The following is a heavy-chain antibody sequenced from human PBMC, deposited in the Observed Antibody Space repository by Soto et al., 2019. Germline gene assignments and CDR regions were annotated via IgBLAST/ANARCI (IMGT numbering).Heavy chain of an antibody. CDR3: ARDGGYCSSTSCYYYGMDV. CDR1: CYTFTSNG. Sequence: SVKVSYKAFCYTFTSNGISWVRQAPGQGLEWMGWISAYNGNTNYAQKLQGRVTMTTDTSTSTAYMELRSLRSGDTAVYYCARDGGYCSSTSCYYYGMDVWGQGTTVTVSS. J-gene: IGHJ6*02. CDR2: ISAYNGNT. D-gene: IGHD2-2*01. V-gene: IGHV1-18*04.